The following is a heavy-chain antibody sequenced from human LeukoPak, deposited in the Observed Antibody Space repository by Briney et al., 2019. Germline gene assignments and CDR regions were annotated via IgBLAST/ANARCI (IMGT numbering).Heavy chain of an antibody. CDR1: GFTFSSYG. Sequence: GGSLRLSCAASGFTFSSYGMHWVRQAPGKGLEWVAVISYDGSNKYYADSVKGRFTISRDNSKNTLYLQMNSLRAEDTAVYYCAKGRDGDYWGQGTPVTVSS. V-gene: IGHV3-30*18. CDR2: ISYDGSNK. J-gene: IGHJ4*02. CDR3: AKGRDGDY. D-gene: IGHD6-6*01.